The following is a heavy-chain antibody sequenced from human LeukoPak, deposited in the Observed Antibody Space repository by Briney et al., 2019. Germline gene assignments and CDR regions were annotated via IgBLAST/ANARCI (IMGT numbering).Heavy chain of an antibody. J-gene: IGHJ3*02. CDR2: ISSSSSTI. V-gene: IGHV3-48*01. Sequence: GGSLRLSCAASGFTFSSYSMNWVRQAPGKGLEWVSYISSSSSTIYYADSVKGRFTISRDNAKNSLYLQMNSLKASDTAMYYCARSLGYYYDSSGYSRPDYDAFDIWGQGTMVTVSS. CDR3: ARSLGYYYDSSGYSRPDYDAFDI. D-gene: IGHD3-22*01. CDR1: GFTFSSYS.